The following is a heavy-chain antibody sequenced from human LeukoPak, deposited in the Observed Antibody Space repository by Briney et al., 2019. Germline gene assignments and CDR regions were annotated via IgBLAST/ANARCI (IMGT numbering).Heavy chain of an antibody. CDR1: GGSISSYY. D-gene: IGHD3-22*01. Sequence: SSETLSLTCTVSGGSISSYYWSWIRQPPGKGLEWIGYIYYSGSTNYNPSLKGRVTISVDTSKNQFSLKLSSVSAADTAVYYCARYDSSGYFKNWFDPWGQGTLVTVSS. CDR2: IYYSGST. V-gene: IGHV4-59*01. CDR3: ARYDSSGYFKNWFDP. J-gene: IGHJ5*02.